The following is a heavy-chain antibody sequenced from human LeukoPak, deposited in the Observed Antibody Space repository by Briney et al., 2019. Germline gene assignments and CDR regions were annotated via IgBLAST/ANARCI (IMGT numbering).Heavy chain of an antibody. J-gene: IGHJ4*02. D-gene: IGHD5-18*01. CDR2: FYTSGTT. Sequence: SETLSLTCTVSGVSISSDSYYWSWIRQPAGKGLEWIGRFYTSGTTNYNPSLKSRVTISVDTSKNQFSLKVTSVTAADTALYYCARERIERYTYASSDFDYWGRGTLVTISS. CDR3: ARERIERYTYASSDFDY. V-gene: IGHV4-61*02. CDR1: GVSISSDSYY.